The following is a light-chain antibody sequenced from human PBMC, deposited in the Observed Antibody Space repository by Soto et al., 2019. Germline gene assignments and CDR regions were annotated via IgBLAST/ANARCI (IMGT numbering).Light chain of an antibody. J-gene: IGLJ3*02. CDR2: EVS. V-gene: IGLV2-23*02. CDR3: CSYAGSSTWV. Sequence: QSALTQPASVSGSPGQSITISCTGTSSDVGSYNLVSWYQQDPGKAPKVMIYEVSKRPSGVSNCFSGSKSGNTASLTISGLQAEDEADYYCCSYAGSSTWVFGGGTKLTVL. CDR1: SSDVGSYNL.